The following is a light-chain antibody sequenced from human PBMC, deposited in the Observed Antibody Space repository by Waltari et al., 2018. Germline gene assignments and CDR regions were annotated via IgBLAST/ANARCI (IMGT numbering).Light chain of an antibody. CDR1: QSVSSY. J-gene: IGKJ1*01. CDR2: SAS. V-gene: IGKV3-15*01. CDR3: QQYNDRRT. Sequence: EIVMTQSPATLSVSPGERATLSCRACQSVSSYVAWYQQKPGQAPRLLIYSASTRATGIPARFSGSGSGTEFTLTISSLQSEDFAVYYCQQYNDRRTFGQGTKVEI.